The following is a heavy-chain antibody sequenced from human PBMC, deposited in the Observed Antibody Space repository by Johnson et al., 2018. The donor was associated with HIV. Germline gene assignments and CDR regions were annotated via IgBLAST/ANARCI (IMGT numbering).Heavy chain of an antibody. CDR2: ISADGRNK. V-gene: IGHV3-30*04. Sequence: QVQLVESGGGVVQPGRSLRLSCAASGFIFSDYVIHWVRQAPGKGLEWVSVISADGRNKYSADSVKGRFTISRDNSKNTLYLQMNSLRAEDTAVYYCARGYCSGGSCYSEYAFDIWGQGTMVTVSS. J-gene: IGHJ3*02. D-gene: IGHD2-15*01. CDR1: GFIFSDYV. CDR3: ARGYCSGGSCYSEYAFDI.